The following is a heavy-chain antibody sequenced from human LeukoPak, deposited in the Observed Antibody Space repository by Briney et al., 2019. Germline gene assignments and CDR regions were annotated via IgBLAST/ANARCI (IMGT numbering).Heavy chain of an antibody. CDR1: GGTFSSYA. D-gene: IGHD5-12*01. CDR2: ISAYNGNT. CDR3: ASEVATIESGFDY. Sequence: ASVKVSCKASGGTFSSYAISWVRQAPGQGLEWMGWISAYNGNTNYAQKLQGRVTMTTDTSTSTAYMELSSLRSEDTAVYYCASEVATIESGFDYWGQGTLVTVSS. V-gene: IGHV1-18*01. J-gene: IGHJ4*02.